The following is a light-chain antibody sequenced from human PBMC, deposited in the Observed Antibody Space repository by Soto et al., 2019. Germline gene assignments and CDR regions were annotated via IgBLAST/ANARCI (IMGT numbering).Light chain of an antibody. Sequence: QSVLTQPPSVSAAPGQKVTISCSGSGSNIGNDYVSWYQQFPGTAPKLLIYDNNHRPSGIPDRFSGSKSGTSATLAITGLRAGDEADYYCGTWDSSLSDVVFGVGTKLTV. J-gene: IGLJ2*01. CDR2: DNN. V-gene: IGLV1-51*01. CDR1: GSNIGNDY. CDR3: GTWDSSLSDVV.